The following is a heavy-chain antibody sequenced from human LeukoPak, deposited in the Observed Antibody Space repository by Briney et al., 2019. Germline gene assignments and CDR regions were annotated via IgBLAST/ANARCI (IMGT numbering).Heavy chain of an antibody. CDR2: IYYSGST. D-gene: IGHD4-17*01. CDR1: GGSISSYY. V-gene: IGHV4-59*01. CDR3: ARAIELWGDYGLLDY. J-gene: IGHJ4*02. Sequence: SETLSLTCTVSGGSISSYYWSWIRQPPGKGLEWIGYIYYSGSTNYNPSLKSRVTISVDTSKNQFSLKLSSVTAADTAVYYCARAIELWGDYGLLDYWGQGTLVTVSS.